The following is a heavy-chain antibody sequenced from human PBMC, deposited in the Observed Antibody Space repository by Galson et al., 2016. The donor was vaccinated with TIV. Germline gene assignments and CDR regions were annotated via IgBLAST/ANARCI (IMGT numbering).Heavy chain of an antibody. CDR2: IDWDDDN. CDR1: GFSLTTTGMC. V-gene: IGHV2-70*11. Sequence: PALVKPTQTLTLTCTFSGFSLTTTGMCVSWIRQAPGKGLEWLARIDWDDDNYYCISLKSRLTVSKDTSKNQVVLTMTDMDPVDTATYYCARTPYGDSFGWYFDLWGRGTLVTVSS. J-gene: IGHJ2*01. CDR3: ARTPYGDSFGWYFDL. D-gene: IGHD4-17*01.